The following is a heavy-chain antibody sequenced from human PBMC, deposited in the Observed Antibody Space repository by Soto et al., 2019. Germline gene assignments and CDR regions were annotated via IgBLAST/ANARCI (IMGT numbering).Heavy chain of an antibody. CDR3: IRDYGEAGSTNAFDI. Sequence: VVSPRISWAASGFTFSSFWMHWVRQAPGKGLVWVSRINSDGSGASYADFVEGRFTISRDNAKNTVYFQMNSLREEDTAVYYCIRDYGEAGSTNAFDIWGQGTMVTVSS. D-gene: IGHD3-10*01. CDR2: INSDGSGA. J-gene: IGHJ3*02. CDR1: GFTFSSFW. V-gene: IGHV3-74*01.